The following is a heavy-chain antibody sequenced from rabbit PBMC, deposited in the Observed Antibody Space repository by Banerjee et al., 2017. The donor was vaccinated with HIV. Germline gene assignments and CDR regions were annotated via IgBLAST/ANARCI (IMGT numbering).Heavy chain of an antibody. CDR3: ASGYSDVYFNL. CDR1: GFDLSSSYW. CDR2: IYAGSSGST. V-gene: IGHV1S45*01. D-gene: IGHD1-1*01. Sequence: EESGGDLVKPEGSLTLTCTASGFDLSSSYWICWVRQAPGKGLEWIACIYAGSSGSTDYASWAKGRFTISKTSSTTVTLQMTSLTAADTATYFCASGYSDVYFNLWGPGTLVTVS. J-gene: IGHJ4*01.